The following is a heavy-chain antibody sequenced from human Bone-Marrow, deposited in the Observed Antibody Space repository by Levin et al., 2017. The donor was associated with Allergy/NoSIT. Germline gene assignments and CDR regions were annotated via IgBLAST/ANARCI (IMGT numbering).Heavy chain of an antibody. CDR3: AKDKFDSSGYPD. CDR1: GFTFSSYG. J-gene: IGHJ4*02. CDR2: ISYDGSNK. D-gene: IGHD3-22*01. V-gene: IGHV3-30*18. Sequence: SCAASGFTFSSYGMHWVRQAPGKGLEWVAVISYDGSNKYYADSVKGRFTISRDNPKNTLYLQMNSLRAEDTAVYYCAKDKFDSSGYPDWGQGTLVTVSS.